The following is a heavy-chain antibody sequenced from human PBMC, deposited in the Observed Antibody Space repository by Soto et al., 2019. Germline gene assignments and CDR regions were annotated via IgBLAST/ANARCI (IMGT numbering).Heavy chain of an antibody. J-gene: IGHJ4*02. CDR1: GFSLSTSGVG. V-gene: IGHV2-5*02. Sequence: QITLKESGPTLVKPTQTLTLTCTFSGFSLSTSGVGVGWIRQPPGKALEWLALIYWDDDKRYSPSLKSRLTITKDTSKNQVVLTMTNMDPVDTATYYCAHRGYCSGGSCYFLFDYWGQGTLVTVSS. D-gene: IGHD2-15*01. CDR2: IYWDDDK. CDR3: AHRGYCSGGSCYFLFDY.